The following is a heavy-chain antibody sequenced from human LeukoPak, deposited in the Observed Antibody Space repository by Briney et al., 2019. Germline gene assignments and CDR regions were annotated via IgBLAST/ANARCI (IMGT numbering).Heavy chain of an antibody. J-gene: IGHJ4*02. CDR1: GFTFSSYS. Sequence: AGGSLRLSCAASGFTFSSYSMNWVRQAPGKGLEWVSSISSSSSYIYYADSVKGRFTISRDNAKNSLYLQMNSLRAEDTAVYYCARAPIAAAGQGQIDYWGRGTLVTVSS. V-gene: IGHV3-21*01. D-gene: IGHD6-13*01. CDR2: ISSSSSYI. CDR3: ARAPIAAAGQGQIDY.